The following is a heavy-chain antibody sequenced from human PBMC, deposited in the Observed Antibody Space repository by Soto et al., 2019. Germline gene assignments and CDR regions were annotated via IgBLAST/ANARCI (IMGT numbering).Heavy chain of an antibody. V-gene: IGHV4-31*03. CDR1: GGSISSGGYY. CDR2: IYYSGST. D-gene: IGHD3-10*01. CDR3: ARVWREGITMVSNWFDP. Sequence: SETLSLTCTVSGGSISSGGYYWSWIRQHPGKGLEWIGYIYYSGSTYYNPSLKSRVTISVDTSKNQFSLKLSPVTAADTAVYYCARVWREGITMVSNWFDPWGQGTLVTVSS. J-gene: IGHJ5*02.